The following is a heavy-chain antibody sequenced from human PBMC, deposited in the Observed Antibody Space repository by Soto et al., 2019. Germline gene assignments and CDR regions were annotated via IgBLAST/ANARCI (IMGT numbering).Heavy chain of an antibody. CDR2: IYHSGST. CDR1: GGFISSGGYS. V-gene: IGHV4-30-2*01. Sequence: QLQLQESGSGLVKPSQTQSPTCAVSGGFISSGGYSWSWIRQPPGKGLEWIGYIYHSGSTYYNPSLKSRVTISVDRSKNQFSLKLSSVTAADTAVYYCASQGYYYYGMDVWGQGTTVTVSS. CDR3: ASQGYYYYGMDV. J-gene: IGHJ6*02.